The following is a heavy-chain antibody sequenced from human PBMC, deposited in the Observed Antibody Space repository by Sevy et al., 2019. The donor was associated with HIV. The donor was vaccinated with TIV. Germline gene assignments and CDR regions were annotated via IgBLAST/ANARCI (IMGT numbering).Heavy chain of an antibody. CDR1: GFTFSSYS. CDR3: TKDYHYGDYYSYGMDV. D-gene: IGHD4-17*01. J-gene: IGHJ6*02. CDR2: IRYDGSNK. V-gene: IGHV3-30*02. Sequence: GGSLRLSCAASGFTFSSYSMHWIRQAPGKGLERVAFIRYDGSNKYYADSAKGRITISRDNSKNTLYLQMNSLRAEDTADYYGTKDYHYGDYYSYGMDVWGQGTTVTVSS.